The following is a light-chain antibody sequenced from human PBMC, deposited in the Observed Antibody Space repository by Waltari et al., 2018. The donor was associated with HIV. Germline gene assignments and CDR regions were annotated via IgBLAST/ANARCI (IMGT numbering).Light chain of an antibody. J-gene: IGLJ2*01. V-gene: IGLV2-23*02. CDR1: SSDFVSYNL. Sequence: QSALTQPASVSGSPGQSMTISCTGTSSDFVSYNLVSWYQQHPGKAPKLMIYEVSKRPSGVSNRVSGSKSGNTAYLTSSGLQAEDEADYYCCSYAGTSTVVFGGGTKLTVL. CDR3: CSYAGTSTVV. CDR2: EVS.